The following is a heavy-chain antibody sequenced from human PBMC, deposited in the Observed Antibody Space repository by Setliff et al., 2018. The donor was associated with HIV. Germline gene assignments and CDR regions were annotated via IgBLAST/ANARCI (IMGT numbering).Heavy chain of an antibody. J-gene: IGHJ4*02. CDR3: VRDWHSSAWGKVGDY. D-gene: IGHD3-16*01. Sequence: GGSLRLSCAASGFTFSSYAMHWVRQAPGKGLEWVAKIIQDESAKYYVDSVKGRFTISRDNAKNSLYLQMNSLGGEDTAVYYCVRDWHSSAWGKVGDYWGQGTLVTVSS. CDR1: GFTFSSYA. V-gene: IGHV3-7*03. CDR2: IIQDESAK.